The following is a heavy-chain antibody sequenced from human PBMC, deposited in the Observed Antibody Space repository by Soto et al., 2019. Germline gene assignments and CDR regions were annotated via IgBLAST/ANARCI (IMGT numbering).Heavy chain of an antibody. CDR2: ISGSGGST. V-gene: IGHV3-23*01. CDR3: ATGHIGAMAPFDY. CDR1: GFSFSSYT. Sequence: EVQLLESGGGLVQPGGSLRLSCAASGFSFSSYTMSWVRQAPGKGLEWVSSISGSGGSTYNADSVKGRFTISRDNSKNTLYLKMNSLRDEDTAVYYCATGHIGAMAPFDYWCQGTLGTGSS. J-gene: IGHJ4*02. D-gene: IGHD2-8*01.